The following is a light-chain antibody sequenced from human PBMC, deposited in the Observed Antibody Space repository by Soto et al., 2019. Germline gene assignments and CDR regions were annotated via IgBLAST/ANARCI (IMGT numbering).Light chain of an antibody. CDR3: QQYHNWPPIT. V-gene: IGKV3-15*01. J-gene: IGKJ5*01. CDR2: GAS. Sequence: EIVMTQSPATLSVSPGGRATLSCRASQTIGDTLAWYQQKPGQAPRLLIYGASSRVTGFPARFSGSGSGTDFTLTISSLQSDDFAVYYRQQYHNWPPITFGQGTRLEIK. CDR1: QTIGDT.